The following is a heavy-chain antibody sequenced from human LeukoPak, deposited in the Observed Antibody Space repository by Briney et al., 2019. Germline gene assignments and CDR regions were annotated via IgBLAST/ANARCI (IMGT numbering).Heavy chain of an antibody. D-gene: IGHD6-19*01. J-gene: IGHJ4*02. Sequence: PGGSLRLSCAASGFTFSNAWMSWVRQAPGKGLEWVGRIKSKTDGGTTDYAAPVKGRFTISRDDSKNTLYLQMNSLKTEDTAVYYCTLALAVAGTCDYWGQGTLVTASS. CDR2: IKSKTDGGTT. V-gene: IGHV3-15*01. CDR1: GFTFSNAW. CDR3: TLALAVAGTCDY.